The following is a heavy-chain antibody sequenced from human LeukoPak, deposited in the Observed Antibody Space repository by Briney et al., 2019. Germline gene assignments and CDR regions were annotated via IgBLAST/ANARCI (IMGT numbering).Heavy chain of an antibody. J-gene: IGHJ6*02. CDR2: IIPIFGTA. CDR1: GGTFSSYA. Sequence: SVKVPCKASGGTFSSYAISWVRQAPGQGLEWMGGIIPIFGTANYAQKFQGRVTITADESTSTAYMELSSLRSEDTAVYYCARARTALTVTSYYYYGMDVWGQGTTVTVSS. V-gene: IGHV1-69*13. CDR3: ARARTALTVTSYYYYGMDV. D-gene: IGHD4-17*01.